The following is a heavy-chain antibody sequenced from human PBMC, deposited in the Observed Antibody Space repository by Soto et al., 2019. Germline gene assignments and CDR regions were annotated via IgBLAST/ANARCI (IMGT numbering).Heavy chain of an antibody. J-gene: IGHJ3*02. CDR2: IYYSGST. D-gene: IGHD3-10*01. CDR3: ARASRYYYARDAFAI. V-gene: IGHV4-59*01. CDR1: GGSISSYY. Sequence: QVQLQESGPGLVKPSETLSLTCTVSGGSISSYYWSWIRQPPGKGLEWIGYIYYSGSTNYNPSRKSQVTISVDTSKNQFSLKLSSVTAADTAVYYCARASRYYYARDAFAIWGQGTMVTVSS.